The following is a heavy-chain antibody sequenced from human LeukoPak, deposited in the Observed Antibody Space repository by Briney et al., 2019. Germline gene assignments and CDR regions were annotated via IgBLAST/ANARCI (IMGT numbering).Heavy chain of an antibody. V-gene: IGHV4-30-4*01. CDR2: IYYSGST. J-gene: IGHJ4*02. Sequence: SETLSLICTVSGGSISSGDYYWSWIRQPPGKGLEWIGYIYYSGSTYYNPSLKIRVTISVDTSKNQFSLKLSSVTAADTAVYYCARGDILTGHAYYFDYWGQGTLVTVSS. D-gene: IGHD3-9*01. CDR3: ARGDILTGHAYYFDY. CDR1: GGSISSGDYY.